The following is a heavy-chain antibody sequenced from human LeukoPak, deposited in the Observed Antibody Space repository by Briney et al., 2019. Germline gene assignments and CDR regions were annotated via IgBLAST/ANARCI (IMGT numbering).Heavy chain of an antibody. V-gene: IGHV3-23*01. Sequence: GGSLRLSCAASGFTFSDYAMSWVRQAPGKGLEWVSTISGSGGSTYYADSVKGRFTISRDSSKNTLYLQMNNLRPEDTAVYYCAKLHNLNCDYWGLGTLVTVSS. J-gene: IGHJ4*02. CDR1: GFTFSDYA. D-gene: IGHD1-14*01. CDR3: AKLHNLNCDY. CDR2: ISGSGGST.